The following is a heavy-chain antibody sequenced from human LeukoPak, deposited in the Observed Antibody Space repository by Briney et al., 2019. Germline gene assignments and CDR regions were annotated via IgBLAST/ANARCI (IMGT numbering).Heavy chain of an antibody. CDR1: GGSISDYY. Sequence: PSETLSLTCSVSGGSISDYYWTWSRQPPGKGLEWIGYSYYSGSTNYNPSLKSRVTIFVDTSKNQFSLKLNSVTAADTAVYYCARGEKWNCNYYYMDVWGKGTTVTVSS. CDR2: SYYSGST. J-gene: IGHJ6*03. CDR3: ARGEKWNCNYYYMDV. V-gene: IGHV4-59*01. D-gene: IGHD1-7*01.